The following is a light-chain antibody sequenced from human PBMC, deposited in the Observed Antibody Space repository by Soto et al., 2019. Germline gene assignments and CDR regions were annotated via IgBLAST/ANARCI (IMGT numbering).Light chain of an antibody. CDR2: GAS. V-gene: IGKV3-15*01. CDR3: QQYNNWPWT. CDR1: QSVSSN. Sequence: EIVMTQSPATLSVSPGERATLSCRASQSVSSNLAWYQRKPGQAPRLLIYGASTRATGIPDRFSGSGSGTEFTLTISSLQSEDFAVYYCQQYNNWPWTFGQGTRWIT. J-gene: IGKJ1*01.